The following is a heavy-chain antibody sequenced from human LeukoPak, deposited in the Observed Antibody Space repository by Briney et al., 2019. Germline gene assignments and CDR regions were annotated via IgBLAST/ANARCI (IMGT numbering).Heavy chain of an antibody. J-gene: IGHJ3*02. CDR2: INPSGGST. V-gene: IGHV1-46*01. Sequence: ASVKVSCKASGYTFTSYYMHWVRQAPGQGLEWMGIINPSGGSTSYAQKFQGRVTMTRDTSTSTVYMELSSLRSEDTAVYYRARGSVVTTVTTSAFDIWGQGTMVTVSS. CDR3: ARGSVVTTVTTSAFDI. D-gene: IGHD4-17*01. CDR1: GYTFTSYY.